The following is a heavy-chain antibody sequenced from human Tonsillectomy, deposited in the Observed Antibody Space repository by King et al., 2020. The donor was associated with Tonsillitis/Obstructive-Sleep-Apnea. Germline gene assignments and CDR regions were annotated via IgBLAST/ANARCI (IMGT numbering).Heavy chain of an antibody. CDR1: GFTFEDYA. V-gene: IGHV3-9*01. Sequence: VQLVESGGGLVQPGRSLRLSCAGSGFTFEDYAMHWVRQAPGKGLEWVSGVSWNSVRIDYADSVKGRFTISRDNAKNSLYLQMNSLRGEDTALYYCAKGPPFADNSYYYMDVWGKGTTVTVS. D-gene: IGHD5-24*01. CDR3: AKGPPFADNSYYYMDV. CDR2: VSWNSVRI. J-gene: IGHJ6*03.